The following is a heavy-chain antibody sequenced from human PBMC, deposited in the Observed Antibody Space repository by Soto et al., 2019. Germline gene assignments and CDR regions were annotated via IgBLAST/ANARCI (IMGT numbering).Heavy chain of an antibody. CDR1: GYSVSSNSAA. J-gene: IGHJ4*02. CDR3: ARVEQYSGRMFEY. V-gene: IGHV6-1*01. D-gene: IGHD1-26*01. Sequence: SQTPSLTCVISGYSVSSNSAAWNWIRQSPSRGLEWLGRKYYRSKWYSDYAASVESRITVNQDTSKNHFSLQLNSVTTEDTAVYYCARVEQYSGRMFEYLAQGTVVTVSS. CDR2: KYYRSKWYS.